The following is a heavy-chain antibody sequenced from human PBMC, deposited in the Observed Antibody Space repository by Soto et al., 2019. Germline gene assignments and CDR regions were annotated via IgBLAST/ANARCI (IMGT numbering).Heavy chain of an antibody. D-gene: IGHD3-22*01. V-gene: IGHV4-39*01. CDR2: IYYSGST. CDR1: GGSISSSNYY. Sequence: QLQLQESGPGLVKPSETLSLTCTVSGGSISSSNYYWGWIRQPPGKGLEWIGNIYYSGSTYYNPSLTSRVTISVDTSKNQFSLKLSSVTAADTAFYYCAIYYYGSSRRLVDFWGQGTLVTVSS. J-gene: IGHJ4*02. CDR3: AIYYYGSSRRLVDF.